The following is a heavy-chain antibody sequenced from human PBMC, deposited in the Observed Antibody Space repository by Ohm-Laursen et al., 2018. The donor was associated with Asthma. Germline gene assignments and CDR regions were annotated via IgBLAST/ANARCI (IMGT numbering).Heavy chain of an antibody. Sequence: PGTLSLTCTVSGGSISSGGYYWSWIRQPPGKGLEWIGCLFYSGNTHYNPSLQSRITISEDTSKNQVSLEVNSVTAADTAVYFCAFCTGGTCYSGVFDVWGQGVRVTVSS. J-gene: IGHJ3*01. CDR1: GGSISSGGYY. CDR3: AFCTGGTCYSGVFDV. CDR2: LFYSGNT. V-gene: IGHV4-39*01. D-gene: IGHD2-15*01.